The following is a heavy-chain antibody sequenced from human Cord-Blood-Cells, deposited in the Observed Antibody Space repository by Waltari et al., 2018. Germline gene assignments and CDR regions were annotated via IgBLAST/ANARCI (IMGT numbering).Heavy chain of an antibody. D-gene: IGHD4-17*01. Sequence: QVQLQESGPGLVKPSETLSLTCTVSGGSVSSGSYYWSWIRQPPGKGLAWIGYIYYSGSTNYNPSLKSRVTISVDTSKNQFSLKLSSVTAADTAVYYCARYYGDYIEFHLYPSTRRPHNWFDPWGQGTLVTVSS. CDR1: GGSVSSGSYY. V-gene: IGHV4-61*01. CDR3: ARYYGDYIEFHLYPSTRRPHNWFDP. J-gene: IGHJ5*02. CDR2: IYYSGST.